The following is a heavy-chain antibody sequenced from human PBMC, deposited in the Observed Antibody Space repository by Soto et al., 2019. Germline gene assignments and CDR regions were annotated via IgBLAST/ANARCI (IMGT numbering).Heavy chain of an antibody. V-gene: IGHV4-4*07. D-gene: IGHD6-13*01. CDR3: ARYSNNWFQTEGMDV. J-gene: IGHJ6*02. CDR2: IDASGNT. Sequence: SETLSLTCAVSVDSITTYYWSWIRQPAGKGLEWIGRIDASGNTNYNPSLNSRVTMSIDTSKKQFSLKLTSVTAADTAIYYCARYSNNWFQTEGMDVWGQGTTVTVSS. CDR1: VDSITTYY.